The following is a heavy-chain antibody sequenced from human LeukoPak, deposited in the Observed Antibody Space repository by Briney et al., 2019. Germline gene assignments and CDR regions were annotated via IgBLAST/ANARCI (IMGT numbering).Heavy chain of an antibody. CDR2: IKQDGSEK. J-gene: IGHJ4*02. V-gene: IGHV3-7*01. Sequence: GGSLRLSCVPSGFTFSSYWMSWVRQAPGKGLEWVANIKQDGSEKYYVGSVKGRFIISRDNAKNSLYLQMNSLRAEDTAVYYCARAMEPYYDSNGCDYWGQGTPVTVSS. CDR1: GFTFSSYW. CDR3: ARAMEPYYDSNGCDY. D-gene: IGHD3-22*01.